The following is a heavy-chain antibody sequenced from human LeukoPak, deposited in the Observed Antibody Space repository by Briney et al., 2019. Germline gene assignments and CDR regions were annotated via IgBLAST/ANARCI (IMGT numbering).Heavy chain of an antibody. Sequence: ASVKVSCKASGYTFTSYGISWVRQAPGQGLEWMGWISAYNGNTNYAQKLQGRVTMTTDTSTSTAYMELRSLRSDDTAVYYCARRYCSSTSCPWGYYYYYYMDVWGKGTTVTVSS. CDR2: ISAYNGNT. J-gene: IGHJ6*03. D-gene: IGHD2-2*01. V-gene: IGHV1-18*01. CDR1: GYTFTSYG. CDR3: ARRYCSSTSCPWGYYYYYYMDV.